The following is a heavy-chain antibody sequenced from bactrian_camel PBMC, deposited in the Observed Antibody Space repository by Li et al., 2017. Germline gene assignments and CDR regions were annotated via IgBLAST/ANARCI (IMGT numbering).Heavy chain of an antibody. CDR2: VYTRDGRT. J-gene: IGHJ4*01. Sequence: HVQLVESGGGLVQPGGSLRLSCAASGFIFNNAWMRWVRQAPGKGLEWVSTVYTRDGRTWLADSVKGRFTASRDNSKNMVYLQMNSLRSEDTALYYCAKDWGSRTVSKGQGTQVTVS. V-gene: IGHV3S1*01. CDR1: GFIFNNAW. D-gene: IGHD5*01.